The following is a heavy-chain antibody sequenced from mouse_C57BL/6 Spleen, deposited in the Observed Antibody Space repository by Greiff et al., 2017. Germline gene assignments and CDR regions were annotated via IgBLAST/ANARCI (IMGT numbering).Heavy chain of an antibody. V-gene: IGHV1-55*01. CDR1: GYTFTSYW. CDR2: IYPGSGST. D-gene: IGHD1-1*01. Sequence: QVQLKQPGAELVKPGASVKMSCKASGYTFTSYWITWVKQRPGQGLEWIGDIYPGSGSTNYNEKFKSKATLTVDTSSSTAYMQLSSQTSEDSAVYYCARENYYGSSSPFDYWGQGTTLTVSS. J-gene: IGHJ2*01. CDR3: ARENYYGSSSPFDY.